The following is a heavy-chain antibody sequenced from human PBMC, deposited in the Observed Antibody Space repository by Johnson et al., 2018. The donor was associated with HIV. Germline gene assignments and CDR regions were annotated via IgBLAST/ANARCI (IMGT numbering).Heavy chain of an antibody. CDR3: ARALGLEVCAFDI. V-gene: IGHV3-7*03. CDR1: GFSFSNYW. Sequence: VQLVESGGGLAQPGGSLKVSCAASGFSFSNYWMSWVRQAPGKGLEWVANIKQDGNKKYYVDSVKGRFTISRDNAKNSLYLQMNSLRAEDTAVYYCARALGLEVCAFDIWGQGTMVTVSS. J-gene: IGHJ3*02. D-gene: IGHD2-8*01. CDR2: IKQDGNKK.